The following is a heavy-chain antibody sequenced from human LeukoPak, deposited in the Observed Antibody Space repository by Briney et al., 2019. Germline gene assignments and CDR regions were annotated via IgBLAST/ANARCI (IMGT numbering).Heavy chain of an antibody. D-gene: IGHD3-10*01. CDR1: GGSISSSY. Sequence: SETLSLTCTVSGGSISSSYWSWIRQPPGKGLEWIGCISNSGTTSYNPSLRSRITISVDTSKNQLSLRLSSVTAADTAVYYCERGVRNIDNWGQGTLVTVSS. V-gene: IGHV4-59*01. J-gene: IGHJ4*02. CDR2: ISNSGTT. CDR3: ERGVRNIDN.